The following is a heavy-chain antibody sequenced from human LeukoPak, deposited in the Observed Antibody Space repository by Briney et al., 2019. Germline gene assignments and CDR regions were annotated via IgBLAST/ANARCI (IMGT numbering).Heavy chain of an antibody. CDR2: IYYSGST. CDR1: GGSISSYY. CDR3: AREGYYDSSGYQSGRYNWFDP. Sequence: PSETLSLTCTVSGGSISSYYRSWIRQPPGKGLEWIGYIYYSGSTNYNPSLKSRVTISVDTSKNQLSLKLSSVTAADTAVYYCAREGYYDSSGYQSGRYNWFDPWGQGTLVTVSS. V-gene: IGHV4-59*01. J-gene: IGHJ5*02. D-gene: IGHD3-22*01.